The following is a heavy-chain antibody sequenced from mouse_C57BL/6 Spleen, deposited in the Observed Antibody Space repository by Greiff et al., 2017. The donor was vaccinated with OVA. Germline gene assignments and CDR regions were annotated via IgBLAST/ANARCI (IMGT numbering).Heavy chain of an antibody. J-gene: IGHJ4*01. CDR2: IYPGNSDT. V-gene: IGHV1-5*01. CDR1: GYTFTSYW. Sequence: EVKVVESGTVLARPGASVKMSCKTSGYTFTSYWMHWVKQRPGQGLEWIGAIYPGNSDTSYNQKFKGKAKLTAVTSASTAYMELSSLTNEDSAVYYCTPTTVAGAMDYWGQGTSVTVSS. CDR3: TPTTVAGAMDY. D-gene: IGHD1-1*01.